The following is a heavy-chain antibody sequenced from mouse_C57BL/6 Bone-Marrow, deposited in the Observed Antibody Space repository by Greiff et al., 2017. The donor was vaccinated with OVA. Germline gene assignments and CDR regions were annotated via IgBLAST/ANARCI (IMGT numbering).Heavy chain of an antibody. CDR1: GYTFTSYG. CDR2: IYPRSGNT. CDR3: ARSGWSHWYCDV. D-gene: IGHD1-1*02. J-gene: IGHJ1*03. V-gene: IGHV1-81*01. Sequence: VQLQESGAELARPGASVKLSCKASGYTFTSYGISWVKQRTGQGLEWIGEIYPRSGNTYYNEKFKGKATLTADKSSSTAYMELRSLTSEDSAVYFCARSGWSHWYCDVWGTGTTVTVSS.